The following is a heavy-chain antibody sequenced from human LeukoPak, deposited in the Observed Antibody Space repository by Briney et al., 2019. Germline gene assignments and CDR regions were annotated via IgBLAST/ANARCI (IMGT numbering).Heavy chain of an antibody. Sequence: GGSLRLSCAASGFTFSSYAMSWVRQAPGKGLEWVSAISGSGGSTYYADSVKGRFTISRDNSKNTLYLQINSLRAEDTAVYYCAKGYSSGWFTYTEYYFDYWGQGTLVTVSS. CDR1: GFTFSSYA. CDR3: AKGYSSGWFTYTEYYFDY. V-gene: IGHV3-23*01. CDR2: ISGSGGST. D-gene: IGHD6-19*01. J-gene: IGHJ4*02.